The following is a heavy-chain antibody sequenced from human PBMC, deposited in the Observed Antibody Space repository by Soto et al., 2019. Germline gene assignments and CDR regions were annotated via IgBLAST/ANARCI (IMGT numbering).Heavy chain of an antibody. CDR1: GYVFTGWG. CDR2: VSAYDGAT. J-gene: IGHJ4*02. V-gene: IGHV1-18*01. Sequence: QVQLVQSATEVVKPGAAVRVSCKASGYVFTGWGISWVRQVPGQGLEWVGWVSAYDGATRSSEKLQGRISVTRDKSTSTVYMDLTDLRSDDAAVYYSARDRAGLLEFWGQGTLVTVSS. CDR3: ARDRAGLLEF. D-gene: IGHD3-10*01.